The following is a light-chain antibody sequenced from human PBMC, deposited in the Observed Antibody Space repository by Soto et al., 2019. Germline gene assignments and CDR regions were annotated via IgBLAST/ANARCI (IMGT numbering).Light chain of an antibody. CDR2: DAS. V-gene: IGKV1-5*01. CDR3: KHYHSYWE. Sequence: DIQMTQSPSTLSASVGNRVTITCRASQSISSWLAWYQQKPGKAPKLLIYDASSLESGVPSRFSGSGSGTEFTLTISSLHLDDVAAYSGKHYHSYWEFGQGTK. CDR1: QSISSW. J-gene: IGKJ1*01.